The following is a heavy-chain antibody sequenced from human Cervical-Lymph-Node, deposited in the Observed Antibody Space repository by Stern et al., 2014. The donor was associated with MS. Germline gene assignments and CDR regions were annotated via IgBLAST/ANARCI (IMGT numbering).Heavy chain of an antibody. J-gene: IGHJ2*01. V-gene: IGHV4-31*03. Sequence: QVQLVESGPGLVKPSQTLSLTCTVSGGSISSGGYYWSWIRQHPGKGLEWIGYIYYSGSTYYNPSLKSRVTISVDTSKNQFSLKLSSVTAADTAVYYCARVPVEMATITPDWYFDLWGRGTLVTVSS. D-gene: IGHD5-24*01. CDR1: GGSISSGGYY. CDR2: IYYSGST. CDR3: ARVPVEMATITPDWYFDL.